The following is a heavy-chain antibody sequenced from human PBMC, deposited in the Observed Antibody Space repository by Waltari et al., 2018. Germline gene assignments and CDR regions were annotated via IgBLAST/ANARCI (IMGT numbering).Heavy chain of an antibody. Sequence: QVQLVQSGAEVKKPGSSVKVSCKASGGTFSSYAISWVRQAPGQGLEWMGRINPNSGGTNYAQKLQGRVTMTRDTSISTAYMELSRLRSDDTAVYYCARANYDKDDPDYWGQGTLVTVSS. D-gene: IGHD1-7*01. V-gene: IGHV1-2*06. CDR3: ARANYDKDDPDY. CDR2: INPNSGGT. CDR1: GGTFSSYA. J-gene: IGHJ4*02.